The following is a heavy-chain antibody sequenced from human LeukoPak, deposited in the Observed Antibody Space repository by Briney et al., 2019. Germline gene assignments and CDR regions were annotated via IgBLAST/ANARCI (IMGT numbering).Heavy chain of an antibody. CDR3: ARRGREYDFWRIEEFDY. CDR1: GYTFTGYY. D-gene: IGHD3-3*01. Sequence: ASVKVSCKASGYTFTGYYMHWVRQAPGQGLEWMGWINPNSGGTNYAQKFQGRVTMTRDTSISTAYMELSRLRSDDTAVYYRARRGREYDFWRIEEFDYWGQGTLVTVSS. V-gene: IGHV1-2*02. CDR2: INPNSGGT. J-gene: IGHJ4*02.